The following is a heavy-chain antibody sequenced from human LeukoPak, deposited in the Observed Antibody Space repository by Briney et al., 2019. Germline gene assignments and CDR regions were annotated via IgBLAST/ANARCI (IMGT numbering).Heavy chain of an antibody. CDR2: IYPGDSDT. J-gene: IGHJ3*02. V-gene: IGHV5-51*01. CDR1: GCSFTSYW. D-gene: IGHD3-22*01. Sequence: GESLQISCKGSGCSFTSYWIGWVRQMPGKGLEWMGIIYPGDSDTRYSPSFQGQVTISADKSISTAYLQWSSLKASDTAMYYCARPGFYVSSDYYIDAFDIRGQGTMVTVSS. CDR3: ARPGFYVSSDYYIDAFDI.